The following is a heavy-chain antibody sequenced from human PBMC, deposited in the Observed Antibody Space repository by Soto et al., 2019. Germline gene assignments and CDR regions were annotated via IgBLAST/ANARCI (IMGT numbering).Heavy chain of an antibody. CDR1: GFTFSSYA. D-gene: IGHD2-15*01. CDR2: ISYDGSNK. CDR3: AREGGFEVVVTAPPEYYYCIDV. J-gene: IGHJ6*02. V-gene: IGHV3-30-3*01. Sequence: QVQLVESGGGVVQPGRSLRLSCAASGFTFSSYAMHWVRQAPGKGLEWVAVISYDGSNKYYADSVKGRFTISRDNSKNTLYLQMNSLRAEDTAVYYCAREGGFEVVVTAPPEYYYCIDVWGQGTPVTVSS.